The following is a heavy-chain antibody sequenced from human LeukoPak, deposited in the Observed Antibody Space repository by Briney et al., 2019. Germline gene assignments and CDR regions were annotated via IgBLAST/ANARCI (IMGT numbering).Heavy chain of an antibody. D-gene: IGHD6-6*01. CDR2: INHSGST. V-gene: IGHV4-34*01. Sequence: SETLSLTCAVYGGSFSGYYWSWIRQPPGKGLEWIGEINHSGSTNYNPSLKSRVTISVDTSKNQFSLKLSSVTAADTAVYYCVTTPDGIAARGGAFDIWGQGTMVTVSS. J-gene: IGHJ3*02. CDR1: GGSFSGYY. CDR3: VTTPDGIAARGGAFDI.